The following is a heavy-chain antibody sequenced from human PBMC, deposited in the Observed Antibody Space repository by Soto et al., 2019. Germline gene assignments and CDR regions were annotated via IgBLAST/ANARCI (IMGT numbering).Heavy chain of an antibody. CDR3: AKDRGFCNDGVCSLFDY. Sequence: PGGSLRLXCAASGFTFSSYGMHWVRQAPGKGLEWVAVIPYDGSNRYYADSVKGRFTISRDNPKNTLYLQMNSLRAEDTAVYYCAKDRGFCNDGVCSLFDYLGRGTLVTVSS. CDR2: IPYDGSNR. CDR1: GFTFSSYG. J-gene: IGHJ4*02. V-gene: IGHV3-30*18. D-gene: IGHD2-8*01.